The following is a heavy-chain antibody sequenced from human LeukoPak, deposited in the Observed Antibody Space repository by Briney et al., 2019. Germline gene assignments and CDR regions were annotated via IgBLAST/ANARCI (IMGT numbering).Heavy chain of an antibody. CDR3: ARREGITIFGVVIPNWFDP. Sequence: SETLSLTCAVYGGSFSGYYWSWIRQPPGKGLEWIGEINHSGSTNYNPSLKSRVTISVDTSKNQFSLKLSSVTAADTAVYYCARREGITIFGVVIPNWFDPWGQGTLVTVSS. D-gene: IGHD3-3*01. V-gene: IGHV4-34*01. CDR2: INHSGST. J-gene: IGHJ5*02. CDR1: GGSFSGYY.